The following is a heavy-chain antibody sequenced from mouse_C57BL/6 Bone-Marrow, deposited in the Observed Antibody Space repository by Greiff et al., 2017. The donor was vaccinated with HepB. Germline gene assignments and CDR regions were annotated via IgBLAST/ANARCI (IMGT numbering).Heavy chain of an antibody. V-gene: IGHV14-1*01. CDR1: GFNIKDYY. CDR2: IDPEDGDT. J-gene: IGHJ3*01. D-gene: IGHD1-1*01. Sequence: VQLQQSGAELVRPGASVKLSCTASGFNIKDYYMHWVKQRPEQGLEWIGRIDPEDGDTEYAPKFQGKATMTADTASNTAYLQLSSLTTEDTAVYYCSTSVPAWFAYWGQGTRVTVSA. CDR3: STSVPAWFAY.